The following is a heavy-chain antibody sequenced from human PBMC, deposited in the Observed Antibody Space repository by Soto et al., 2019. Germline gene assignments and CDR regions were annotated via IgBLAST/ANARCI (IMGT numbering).Heavy chain of an antibody. CDR2: IYPDDSDT. V-gene: IGHV5-51*01. CDR3: ARGRGHEMGTLPRGIYFDF. D-gene: IGHD3-16*01. CDR1: GYSFATYW. J-gene: IGHJ4*02. Sequence: PGESLKISCKGSGYSFATYWIGWVRQMPGKGLEWMGIIYPDDSDTRYSPSFQGQVTISGDKSISTAYLQWNGLKASDTAMYYCARGRGHEMGTLPRGIYFDFWGQGTPVTVSS.